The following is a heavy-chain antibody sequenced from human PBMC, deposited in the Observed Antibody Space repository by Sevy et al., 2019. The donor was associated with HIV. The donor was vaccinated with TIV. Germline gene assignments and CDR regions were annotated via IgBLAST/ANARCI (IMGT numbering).Heavy chain of an antibody. CDR1: GYTFTSYD. D-gene: IGHD5-12*01. J-gene: IGHJ6*02. Sequence: ASVKVSCKASGYTFTSYDINWVRQATGQGLEWMGGMNPNSGNTGYAQKFQGRVTMTRNTSISTAYMELSSLRSEDTAVYYCARGFGYRVRVYYYGMDVWGQGTTVTVSS. CDR2: MNPNSGNT. V-gene: IGHV1-8*01. CDR3: ARGFGYRVRVYYYGMDV.